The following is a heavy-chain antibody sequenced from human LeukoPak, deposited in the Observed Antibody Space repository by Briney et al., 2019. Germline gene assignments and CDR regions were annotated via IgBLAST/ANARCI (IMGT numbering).Heavy chain of an antibody. CDR2: IYYSGST. J-gene: IGHJ3*02. Sequence: PSETLSLTCTVSGGSISSYYWSWIRQPPGKGLEWIGYIYYSGSTNYNPSLKSRVTISVDTSKNQFSLKLSSVTAADTAVYYCAGPMIGSVGDAFDIWGQGTMVTVSP. CDR3: AGPMIGSVGDAFDI. CDR1: GGSISSYY. D-gene: IGHD3-22*01. V-gene: IGHV4-59*01.